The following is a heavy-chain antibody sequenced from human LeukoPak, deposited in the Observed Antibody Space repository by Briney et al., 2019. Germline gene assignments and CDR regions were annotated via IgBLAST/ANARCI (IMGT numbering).Heavy chain of an antibody. V-gene: IGHV4-39*02. CDR3: ARDLGGWPGAYFDY. CDR2: IYDSGST. D-gene: IGHD6-19*01. CDR1: GGSIRSSYYY. J-gene: IGHJ4*02. Sequence: SETLSLTCTVSGGSIRSSYYYWGWIRQPPGKGLEWIGSIYDSGSTYYNPSLKSRVTISVDTSKNQFSLKLNSVTAADTAVYYCARDLGGWPGAYFDYWGQGTLVTVSS.